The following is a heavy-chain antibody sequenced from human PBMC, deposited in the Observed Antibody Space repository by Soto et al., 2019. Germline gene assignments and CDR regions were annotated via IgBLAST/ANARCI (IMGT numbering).Heavy chain of an antibody. V-gene: IGHV3-23*01. CDR1: GFTLSTYA. CDR3: AKDQGAGSWPYFDY. Sequence: EVQLLESGGGLIQSGGSLRLSCAASGFTLSTYAMGWVRQAPGKGLEWVSIIRASGTTYYADSVQGRFTISRDNSKNTLSLQMNSLRAEDRAIYYCAKDQGAGSWPYFDYWGQGTLVTVTS. CDR2: IRASGTT. J-gene: IGHJ4*02. D-gene: IGHD6-13*01.